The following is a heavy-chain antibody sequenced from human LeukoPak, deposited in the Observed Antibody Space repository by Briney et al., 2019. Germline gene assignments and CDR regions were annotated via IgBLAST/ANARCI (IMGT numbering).Heavy chain of an antibody. Sequence: GASVKVSCKASGYTFTSYAMNWVRQAPGQGLEWMGWINTNTGNPTYAQGFTGRFVFSLDTSVSTAYLQISSLKAEDTAVYYCARAGNRYYDILTGYYSRGYWYFDLWGRGTLVTVSS. J-gene: IGHJ2*01. D-gene: IGHD3-9*01. CDR3: ARAGNRYYDILTGYYSRGYWYFDL. CDR1: GYTFTSYA. V-gene: IGHV7-4-1*02. CDR2: INTNTGNP.